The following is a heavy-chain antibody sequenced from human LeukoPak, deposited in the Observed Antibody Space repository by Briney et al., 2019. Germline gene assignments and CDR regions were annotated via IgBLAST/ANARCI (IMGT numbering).Heavy chain of an antibody. D-gene: IGHD3-10*01. CDR1: GFTFSSYS. Sequence: NTGGSLRLSCAASGFTFSSYSMNWVRQAPGKGLEWVSSISSSSSYIYYADSVKGRFTISRDNSKNTLYLQMNSLRAEDTAVYYCAKDGNGSGSYTFDYWGQGTLVTVSS. CDR2: ISSSSSYI. V-gene: IGHV3-21*04. CDR3: AKDGNGSGSYTFDY. J-gene: IGHJ4*02.